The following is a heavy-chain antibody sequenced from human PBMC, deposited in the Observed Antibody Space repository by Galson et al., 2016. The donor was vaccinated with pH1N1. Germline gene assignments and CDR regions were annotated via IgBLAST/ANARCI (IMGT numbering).Heavy chain of an antibody. CDR2: INWKSNNI. J-gene: IGHJ6*03. CDR3: VKDFKGYFYYMDL. CDR1: GFSFDDYA. Sequence: SLRLSCAASGFSFDDYAMHWVRQAPGKGLEWVSGINWKSNNIVYADSVKGRFSISRDNAKRSLFLEMNSLRVEDTALYYCVKDFKGYFYYMDLWGKGTTVSVS. V-gene: IGHV3-9*01.